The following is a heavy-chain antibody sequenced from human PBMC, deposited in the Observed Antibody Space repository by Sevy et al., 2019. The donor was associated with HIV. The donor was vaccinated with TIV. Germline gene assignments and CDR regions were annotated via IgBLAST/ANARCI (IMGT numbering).Heavy chain of an antibody. D-gene: IGHD3-10*01. CDR3: AKDNTWFGELSRFDP. Sequence: GGSLRLSCAASGFTFSSYAMSWVRQAPGTGLEWVSAISGSGGSTYYADSVKGRFTISRDNSKNTLYLQMNSLRAEDTAVYYCAKDNTWFGELSRFDPWGQGTLVTVSS. V-gene: IGHV3-23*01. CDR2: ISGSGGST. CDR1: GFTFSSYA. J-gene: IGHJ5*02.